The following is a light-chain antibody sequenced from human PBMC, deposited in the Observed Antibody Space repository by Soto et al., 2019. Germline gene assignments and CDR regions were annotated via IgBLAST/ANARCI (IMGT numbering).Light chain of an antibody. Sequence: PGERATLSCWASQSLRSSYLAWYQRKPGQAPRLLMFGASRRATGIPDRFNGSGSGTDVILTISRLEPEDVAVYYFLQHGTSPYTFGHGTVLEIK. J-gene: IGKJ2*01. CDR3: LQHGTSPYT. V-gene: IGKV3-20*01. CDR1: QSLRSSY. CDR2: GAS.